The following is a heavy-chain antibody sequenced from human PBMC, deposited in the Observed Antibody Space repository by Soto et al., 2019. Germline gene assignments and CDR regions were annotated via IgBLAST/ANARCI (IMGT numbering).Heavy chain of an antibody. J-gene: IGHJ5*02. CDR1: GASISSGDDY. D-gene: IGHD3-22*01. CDR2: THYSGSV. Sequence: QVQLQESGPGLVKPSQTLSLTCTVSGASISSGDDYWSWIRQPPGKGLEWIGYTHYSGSVNYNPSLKSRVTISADASRSHVALILKSVTAADTGVNDCGRHGNNDMRWFDPWGQGILVTVSS. V-gene: IGHV4-30-4*01. CDR3: GRHGNNDMRWFDP.